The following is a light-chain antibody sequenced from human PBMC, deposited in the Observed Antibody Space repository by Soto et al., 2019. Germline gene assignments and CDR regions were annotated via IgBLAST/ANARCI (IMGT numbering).Light chain of an antibody. Sequence: EIVLTQSPCILSLSPGQRPTLACRASQSVSNDFLAWYQQKPGQAPRLXIYGASTRATDVPDRFSGSGSAADFTLTISRLEPEDFAVYYCQQYGSSPPITFGQGTRLEIK. J-gene: IGKJ5*01. CDR1: QSVSNDF. CDR3: QQYGSSPPIT. V-gene: IGKV3-20*01. CDR2: GAS.